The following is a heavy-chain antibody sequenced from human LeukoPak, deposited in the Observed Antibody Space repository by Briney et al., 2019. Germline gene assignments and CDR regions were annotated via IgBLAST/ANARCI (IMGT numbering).Heavy chain of an antibody. Sequence: SETLSLTCTVSGGSTSSYYWSWIRQPAGKGLEWIGRIYTSGSTNYNPSLKSRVTMSVDTSKNQFSLKLSSVAAADTAVYYCARDGDSYGPTYYYYMDVWGKGTTVTVSS. V-gene: IGHV4-4*07. J-gene: IGHJ6*03. CDR3: ARDGDSYGPTYYYYMDV. CDR2: IYTSGST. D-gene: IGHD5-18*01. CDR1: GGSTSSYY.